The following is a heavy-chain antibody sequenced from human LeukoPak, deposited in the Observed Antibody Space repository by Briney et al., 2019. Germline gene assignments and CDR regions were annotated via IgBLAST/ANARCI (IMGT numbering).Heavy chain of an antibody. V-gene: IGHV1-2*02. D-gene: IGHD6-13*01. J-gene: IGHJ4*02. CDR1: GYTFTSYG. Sequence: GASVKVSCKASGYTFTSYGITWVRQAPGQGLEWMGWINPNSGGTNYAQKFQGRVTMTRDTSISTAYMELSRLRSDDTAVYYCARGDESSSWYIDYWGQGTLVTVSS. CDR3: ARGDESSSWYIDY. CDR2: INPNSGGT.